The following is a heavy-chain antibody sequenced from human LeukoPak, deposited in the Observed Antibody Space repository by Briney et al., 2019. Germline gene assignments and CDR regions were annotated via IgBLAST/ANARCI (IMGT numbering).Heavy chain of an antibody. CDR2: IKEDGSEK. CDR3: ARAVAGTWALFDY. Sequence: GGSLRLSCAASGFTFSSYWMTWVRQAPGKGPEWVANIKEDGSEKYYVDSVKGRFTVSRDNARKSLFLQMNSLRAEDTAVYYCARAVAGTWALFDYWGQGTLVTVSS. J-gene: IGHJ4*02. CDR1: GFTFSSYW. D-gene: IGHD6-19*01. V-gene: IGHV3-7*01.